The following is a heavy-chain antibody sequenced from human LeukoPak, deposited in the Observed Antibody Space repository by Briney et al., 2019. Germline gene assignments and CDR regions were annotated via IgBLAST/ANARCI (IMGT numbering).Heavy chain of an antibody. J-gene: IGHJ5*02. D-gene: IGHD2-21*02. CDR2: IKQDGTEK. CDR1: GFTFTTYW. CDR3: AKAGSDFSIDL. Sequence: GGSLRLSCAASGFTFTTYWMSWVRQAPGKGLEWVANIKQDGTEKYYVDSVKGRFTISRDNAKNSLYLQMSSLRTEDTAVYYCAKAGSDFSIDLWGQGTLVSVSS. V-gene: IGHV3-7*01.